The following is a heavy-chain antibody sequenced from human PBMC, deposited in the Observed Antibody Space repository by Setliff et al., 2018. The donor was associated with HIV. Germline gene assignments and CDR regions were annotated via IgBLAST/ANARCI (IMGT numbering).Heavy chain of an antibody. CDR1: GGSISSNY. J-gene: IGHJ3*02. CDR2: MYYSGNT. D-gene: IGHD3-22*01. Sequence: NPSETLSLTCTVSGGSISSNYWSWIRRPPGKGLEWIGYMYYSGNTNYNPSLKSRVTMSVDMSNNQVSLKLSSVTAADTAVYYCARAGDYYDSSGYLTRGPAAFDIWGQGTMVTVSS. CDR3: ARAGDYYDSSGYLTRGPAAFDI. V-gene: IGHV4-59*08.